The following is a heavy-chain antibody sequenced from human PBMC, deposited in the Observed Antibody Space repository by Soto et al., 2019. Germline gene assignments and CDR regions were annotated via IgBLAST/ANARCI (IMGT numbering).Heavy chain of an antibody. CDR2: IYYSGST. J-gene: IGHJ4*02. V-gene: IGHV4-59*01. CDR3: ARVPIDGSSWYYFDY. Sequence: QVQLQESGPGLVKPSETLSLTCTVSGGSISSYYWSWIRQPPGKGLEWIGYIYYSGSTNYNPSLKSRVTISEDTSTNQFSLKLSSVTAADTAVYYCARVPIDGSSWYYFDYWGQGTLVTVSS. D-gene: IGHD3-9*01. CDR1: GGSISSYY.